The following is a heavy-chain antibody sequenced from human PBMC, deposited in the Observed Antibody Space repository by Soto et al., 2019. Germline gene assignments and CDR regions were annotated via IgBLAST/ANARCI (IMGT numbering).Heavy chain of an antibody. V-gene: IGHV4-30-4*01. Sequence: QVQLQESGPGLVQPSQTLSLTCTVSGGSISSGNYYWSWIRQPPGKGLEWIGFISYSGSTYYSTSLKSRVTISVDTSKSQFSLNLRFVTAAATAVYYCATMGTPATGLYFFDYWGQGSLVTVSS. J-gene: IGHJ4*02. CDR3: ATMGTPATGLYFFDY. CDR1: GGSISSGNYY. D-gene: IGHD2-15*01. CDR2: ISYSGST.